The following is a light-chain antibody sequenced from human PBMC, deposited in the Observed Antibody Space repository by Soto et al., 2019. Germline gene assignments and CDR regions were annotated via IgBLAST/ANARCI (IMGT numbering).Light chain of an antibody. J-gene: IGKJ1*01. V-gene: IGKV3-15*01. CDR1: QSVSSN. CDR2: GAS. CDR3: QQYKNWS. Sequence: EIVMTQSPATLSVSPGERATLSCRASQSVSSNLAWYQQKPGKAPRLLIYGASTRATGIPARFSGSGSGTEFTLTISSLQSEDFAVYYCQQYKNWSFGQGTKVDI.